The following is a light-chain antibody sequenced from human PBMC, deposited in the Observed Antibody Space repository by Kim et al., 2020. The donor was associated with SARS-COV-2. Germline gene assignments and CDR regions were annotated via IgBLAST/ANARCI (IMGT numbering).Light chain of an antibody. CDR3: LQHRTYPIT. CDR2: GAS. Sequence: ASVGDRVTTSWRARQDIGSDLGWYQQSPGRAPKRLIYGASNLQSGVPSRFSGSGSETEFTLTINRLQPEDFATYFCLQHRTYPITFGQGTRLEIK. CDR1: QDIGSD. J-gene: IGKJ5*01. V-gene: IGKV1-17*01.